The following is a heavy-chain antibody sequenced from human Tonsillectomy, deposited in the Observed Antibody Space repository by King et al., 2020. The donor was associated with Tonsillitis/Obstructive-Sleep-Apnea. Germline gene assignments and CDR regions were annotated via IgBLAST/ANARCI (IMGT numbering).Heavy chain of an antibody. CDR2: IRSKAYGGTT. Sequence: VQLVESGGGLVQPGRSLRLSCTASGFTFGDYAMSWVRQAPGKGLEWVGFIRSKAYGGTTEYAASVKGRFTISRDDSKSIAYLQMNSLKTEDTAVYYWYQGRWSLLWFGELLGGGVYYYYMDVWGKGTTVTVSS. J-gene: IGHJ6*03. D-gene: IGHD3-10*01. V-gene: IGHV3-49*04. CDR3: YQGRWSLLWFGELLGGGVYYYYMDV. CDR1: GFTFGDYA.